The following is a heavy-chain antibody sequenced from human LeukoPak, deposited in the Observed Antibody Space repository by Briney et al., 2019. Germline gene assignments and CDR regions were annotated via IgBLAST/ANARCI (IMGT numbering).Heavy chain of an antibody. J-gene: IGHJ5*02. CDR1: GYTFTDYY. D-gene: IGHD4-17*01. V-gene: IGHV1-2*02. CDR2: INPNNGGT. CDR3: ARDDYGGYYP. Sequence: ASVKVSCKASGYTFTDYYLHWVRQAPGQGLEWMGWINPNNGGTYYAQKFQGRVTMTRDTSISTTYMELSRLRSDDTAVYYCARDDYGGYYPWGQGTLVTVSS.